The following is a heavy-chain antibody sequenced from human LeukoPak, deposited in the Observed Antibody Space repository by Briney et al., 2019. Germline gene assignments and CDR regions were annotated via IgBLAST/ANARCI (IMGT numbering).Heavy chain of an antibody. V-gene: IGHV3-23*01. J-gene: IGHJ4*02. CDR3: ATLMRGPTGYSGYGGEDY. Sequence: GGSLRLSCAASGFTFSNYAMMWVRQAPGKGLQWVSAITGSGGSTSYADSVKGRFAISRDNSKNTLYLQMNSLRAEDTAVYYCATLMRGPTGYSGYGGEDYWGQGTLVTVSS. CDR2: ITGSGGST. D-gene: IGHD5-12*01. CDR1: GFTFSNYA.